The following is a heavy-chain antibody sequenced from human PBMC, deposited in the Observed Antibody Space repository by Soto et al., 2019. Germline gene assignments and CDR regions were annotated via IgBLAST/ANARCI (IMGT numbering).Heavy chain of an antibody. CDR3: ARWGTTGGLDV. CDR1: GFTFRSYV. V-gene: IGHV3-30*19. J-gene: IGHJ1*01. Sequence: QVHLVESGGGVVQPGTSLRVSCVGSGFTFRSYVIHWVRQAPGKGLEWVALTSYDGSDKYYGDSVRGRFTITRDNSRNTVDLQMDSLRVEETAIYYCARWGTTGGLDVWGQGTLVSVSS. D-gene: IGHD3-16*01. CDR2: TSYDGSDK.